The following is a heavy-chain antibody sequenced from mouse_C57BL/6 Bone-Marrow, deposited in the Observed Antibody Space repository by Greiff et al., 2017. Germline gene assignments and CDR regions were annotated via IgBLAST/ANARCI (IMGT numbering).Heavy chain of an antibody. J-gene: IGHJ3*01. CDR2: ISHGGGST. Sequence: EVKVVESGGGLVQPGGSLKLSCAASGFTFSDYYMYWVRQTPEQRLEWVAYISHGGGSTYYPDTVKGRFTFSGDNAKSTLYLQMSRLKSEDTAMYYCASGGLADWGQGTLVTVSA. CDR1: GFTFSDYY. CDR3: ASGGLAD. V-gene: IGHV5-12*01.